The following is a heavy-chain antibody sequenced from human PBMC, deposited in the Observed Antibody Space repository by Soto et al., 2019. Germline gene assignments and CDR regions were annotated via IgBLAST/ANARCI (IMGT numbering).Heavy chain of an antibody. CDR3: ARDDGGTGTTGIDY. CDR2: IYYSGST. CDR1: GGSISSGDYY. J-gene: IGHJ4*02. V-gene: IGHV4-30-4*01. D-gene: IGHD1-7*01. Sequence: QVQLQESGPGLVKPSQTLSLTCTVSGGSISSGDYYWSWIRQPPGKGLEWIGYIYYSGSTYYNPSLKGRVTMAVDSSKNQFSLKLNSVTAADTAVYYCARDDGGTGTTGIDYWGQGTLVTVSS.